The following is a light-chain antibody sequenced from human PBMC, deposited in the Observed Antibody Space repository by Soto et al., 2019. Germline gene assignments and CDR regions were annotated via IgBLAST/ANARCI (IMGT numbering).Light chain of an antibody. J-gene: IGLJ2*01. Sequence: QSVLTQPPSGSGTPGQRVTISCSGSNSNIGRNTVNWYQQIPGTAPKLLMYTDNQRPSGVPARFSASKSGTSASLAISGLQSEDEADYYCAAWDDSLNGVVFGGGTKLTVL. CDR3: AAWDDSLNGVV. V-gene: IGLV1-44*01. CDR2: TDN. CDR1: NSNIGRNT.